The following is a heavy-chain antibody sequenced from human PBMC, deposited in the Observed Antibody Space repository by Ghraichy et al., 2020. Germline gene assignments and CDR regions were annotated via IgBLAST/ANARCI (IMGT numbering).Heavy chain of an antibody. Sequence: ASVKVSCKASGYTFTNYHVHWVRQAPGQGLEWMGCINPNSGDTNYAQKFQGRATMTRDTSISTVYMELSSLRSDDTAIYYCAREGWYFARWGQGTLVIVSS. CDR2: INPNSGDT. V-gene: IGHV1-2*02. CDR1: GYTFTNYH. CDR3: AREGWYFAR. J-gene: IGHJ4*02. D-gene: IGHD2-15*01.